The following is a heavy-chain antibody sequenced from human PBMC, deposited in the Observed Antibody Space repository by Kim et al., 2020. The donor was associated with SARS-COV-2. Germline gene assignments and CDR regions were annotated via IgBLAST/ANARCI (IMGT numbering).Heavy chain of an antibody. V-gene: IGHV4-59*13. J-gene: IGHJ6*02. CDR3: AREPRAYYYDSSGYYYYYYGMDV. Sequence: SETLSLTCTVSGGSISSYYWSWIRQPPGKGLEWIGYIYYSGSTNYNPSLKSRVTISVDTSKNQFSLKLSSVTAADTAVYYCAREPRAYYYDSSGYYYYYYGMDVWGQGTTVTVSS. D-gene: IGHD3-22*01. CDR1: GGSISSYY. CDR2: IYYSGST.